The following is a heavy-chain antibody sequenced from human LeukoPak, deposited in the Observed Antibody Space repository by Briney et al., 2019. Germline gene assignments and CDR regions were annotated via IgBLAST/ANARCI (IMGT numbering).Heavy chain of an antibody. CDR2: IYYSGST. J-gene: IGHJ5*02. Sequence: SETLSLTCTVSGGSISSYYWSWIRQPPGKGLEWIGYIYYSGSTNYNPSLKSRVTISVDTSKNQFSLKLSSVTAADTAMYYCARVVGSGAWFDPWGQGTLDTVSS. CDR3: ARVVGSGAWFDP. D-gene: IGHD3-10*01. CDR1: GGSISSYY. V-gene: IGHV4-59*01.